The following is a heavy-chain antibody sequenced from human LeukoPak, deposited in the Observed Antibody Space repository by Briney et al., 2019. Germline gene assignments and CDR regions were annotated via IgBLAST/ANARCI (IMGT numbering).Heavy chain of an antibody. J-gene: IGHJ4*02. CDR1: GFTFSSYA. D-gene: IGHD2-15*01. CDR3: AKWRGGYPNYYFDY. V-gene: IGHV3-23*01. CDR2: LSYSGGST. Sequence: GGSLRLSCAASGFTFSSYAMSWVRQAPGKGLEWVSGLSYSGGSTYYADSVKGRFIISRDNSKNTLYLQMNSLRAEDTAVYYCAKWRGGYPNYYFDYWGQGTLVTVSS.